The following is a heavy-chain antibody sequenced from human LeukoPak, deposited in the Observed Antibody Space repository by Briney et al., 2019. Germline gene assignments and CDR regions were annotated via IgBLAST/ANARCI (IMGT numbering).Heavy chain of an antibody. CDR2: IDWDDDK. V-gene: IGHV2-70*11. CDR1: GGSISSYYW. CDR3: ARSYYYGSGSSFDY. D-gene: IGHD3-10*01. Sequence: TLSLTCTVSGGSISSYYWSWIRQPPGKALEWLARIDWDDDKYYSTSLKTRLTISKDTSKNQVVLTMTNMDPVDTATYYCARSYYYGSGSSFDYWGQGTLVTVSS. J-gene: IGHJ4*02.